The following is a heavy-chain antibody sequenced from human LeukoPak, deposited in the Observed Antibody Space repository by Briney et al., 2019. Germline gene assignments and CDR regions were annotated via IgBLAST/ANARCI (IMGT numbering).Heavy chain of an antibody. CDR3: ARSRGDGYSSLVWYFDL. D-gene: IGHD6-13*01. Sequence: GGSLRLSCAASGFTVSINYMIWVRQAPGKGREGVSYISSSGSTIYYADSVKGRLTISRENAKNSLYLKMNSLRAEDTAVYYCARSRGDGYSSLVWYFDLWGRGTLVIVSS. V-gene: IGHV3-11*04. CDR2: ISSSGSTI. J-gene: IGHJ2*01. CDR1: GFTVSINY.